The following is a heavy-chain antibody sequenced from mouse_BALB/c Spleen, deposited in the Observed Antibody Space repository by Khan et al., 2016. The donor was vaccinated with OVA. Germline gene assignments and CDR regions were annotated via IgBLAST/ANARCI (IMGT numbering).Heavy chain of an antibody. Sequence: EVQLQESGPSLVKPSQTLSLTCSVTGDSITRGFWNWIRKFPGNKFEYMGYVSYSGNTYYNPSLKSRISITRDTSKSQYYLQLTSVTTEDTATYYDARSYGSWTMDYWGQGTSVTVSS. CDR2: VSYSGNT. J-gene: IGHJ4*01. D-gene: IGHD1-1*01. CDR3: ARSYGSWTMDY. CDR1: GDSITRGF. V-gene: IGHV3-8*02.